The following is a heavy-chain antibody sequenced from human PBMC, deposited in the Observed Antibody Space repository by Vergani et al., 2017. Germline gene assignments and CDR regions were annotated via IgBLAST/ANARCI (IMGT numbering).Heavy chain of an antibody. CDR1: GFTFDDYA. J-gene: IGHJ5*02. Sequence: EVQLVESGGGLVQPGRSLRLSCAASGFTFDDYAMHWVRQAPGKGLEWVSGISWNSGSIGYADSVKGRFTISRDNAKNSLYLQMNSLRAEDTALYYGAKSKYCSGGSSYSTVDPWGQGTLVTVSS. CDR2: ISWNSGSI. V-gene: IGHV3-9*01. CDR3: AKSKYCSGGSSYSTVDP. D-gene: IGHD2-15*01.